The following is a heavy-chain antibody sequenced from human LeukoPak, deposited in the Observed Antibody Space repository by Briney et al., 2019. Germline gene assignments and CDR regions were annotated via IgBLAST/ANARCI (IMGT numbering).Heavy chain of an antibody. Sequence: ASVKVSCKASGYTFTSYYMHWVRQAPGQGLEWMGIINPSGGSTSYAQKFQGRVTMTRDMSTSTVYMELSSLRSEDTAVYYCARTRRGYSGYDLNRFDPWGQGTLVTVSS. CDR2: INPSGGST. V-gene: IGHV1-46*01. J-gene: IGHJ5*02. D-gene: IGHD5-12*01. CDR3: ARTRRGYSGYDLNRFDP. CDR1: GYTFTSYY.